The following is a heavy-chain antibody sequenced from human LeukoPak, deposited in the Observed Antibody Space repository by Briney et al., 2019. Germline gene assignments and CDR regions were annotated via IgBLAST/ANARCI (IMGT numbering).Heavy chain of an antibody. CDR1: GFAFSTFW. V-gene: IGHV3-7*04. Sequence: PGGSLRLSCAASGFAFSTFWMGCVRQAPGNGLEWVANIKQDGSEKSYADSLKARFTISRDNGKNSLYLQMNSLRADDTAVYYCAGWDRSHWFDYWGQGTLVTVSS. D-gene: IGHD1-1*01. J-gene: IGHJ4*02. CDR3: AGWDRSHWFDY. CDR2: IKQDGSEK.